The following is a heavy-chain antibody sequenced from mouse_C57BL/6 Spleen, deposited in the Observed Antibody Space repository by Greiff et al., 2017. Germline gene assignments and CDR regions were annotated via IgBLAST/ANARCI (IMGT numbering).Heavy chain of an antibody. Sequence: EVNVVESGGGLVQPGASLRLSCAASGFTFTDYYMSWVRQPPGKAPEWFALIRNKANGYTTEYTASVKGRFTISRDTSQNILYLQMNTLRAEDSATYYCVKADYYGSSTWCAYWGQGTLVTVSA. CDR2: IRNKANGYTT. V-gene: IGHV7-4*01. J-gene: IGHJ3*01. D-gene: IGHD1-1*01. CDR1: GFTFTDYY. CDR3: VKADYYGSSTWCAY.